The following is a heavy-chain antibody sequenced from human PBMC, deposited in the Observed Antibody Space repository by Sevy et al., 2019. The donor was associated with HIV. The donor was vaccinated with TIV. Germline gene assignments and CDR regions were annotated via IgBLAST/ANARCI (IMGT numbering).Heavy chain of an antibody. V-gene: IGHV3-21*01. CDR3: AGENYYDSEGYGFDY. D-gene: IGHD3-22*01. J-gene: IGHJ4*02. CDR2: ISSSSSYI. Sequence: GGSLRLSCAASGFIFSNYNMNWVRQAPGKGLEWVSSISSSSSYIYYADSVKGRFTISRDNAKNSLYLQMNSLRAEDTAVYYCAGENYYDSEGYGFDYWGQGTLVTVSS. CDR1: GFIFSNYN.